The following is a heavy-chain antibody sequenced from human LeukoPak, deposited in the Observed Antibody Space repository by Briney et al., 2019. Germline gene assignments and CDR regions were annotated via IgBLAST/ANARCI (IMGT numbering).Heavy chain of an antibody. CDR1: GDTFTDYY. J-gene: IGHJ4*02. Sequence: PRASVTVSCKASGDTFTDYYMHWVRQAPGQGLEWMGRINPDTGDADYGHKFQGRVTVTRDTSISTVYMELRRLTSDDTAVYYCTRGHYFDYWGQGTLVTVSS. CDR2: INPDTGDA. CDR3: TRGHYFDY. V-gene: IGHV1-2*06.